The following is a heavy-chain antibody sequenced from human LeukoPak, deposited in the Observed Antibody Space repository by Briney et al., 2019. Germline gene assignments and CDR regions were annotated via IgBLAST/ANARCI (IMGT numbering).Heavy chain of an antibody. V-gene: IGHV3-53*01. J-gene: IGHJ4*02. CDR1: GFTVSSNY. CDR2: IYSGGST. CDR3: AKDFVGYRDY. Sequence: GGSLRLSCAASGFTVSSNYMSWVRQAPGRGLECVSVIYSGGSTYYADSVKGRFTISRDNSKNTLYLQMNSLRAEDTAVYYCAKDFVGYRDYWGQGTLVTVSS. D-gene: IGHD3-16*02.